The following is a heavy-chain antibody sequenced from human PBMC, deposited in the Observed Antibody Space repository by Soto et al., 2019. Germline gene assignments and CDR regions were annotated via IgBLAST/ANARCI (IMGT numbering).Heavy chain of an antibody. CDR3: AKERATTTAFDY. CDR1: GLTFSRDG. J-gene: IGHJ4*02. V-gene: IGHV3-23*01. Sequence: GGSLRLSCAASGLTFSRDGMSWVRQAPGKGLGWVSLITDNGGSTYYADSVKGRFTISRDNTKNTLFLQMNSLRAEDTAVYYCAKERATTTAFDYWGQGALVTVSS. CDR2: ITDNGGST. D-gene: IGHD4-17*01.